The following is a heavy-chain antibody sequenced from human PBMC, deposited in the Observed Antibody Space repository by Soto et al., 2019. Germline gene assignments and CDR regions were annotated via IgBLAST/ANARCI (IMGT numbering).Heavy chain of an antibody. D-gene: IGHD3-22*01. V-gene: IGHV3-21*06. J-gene: IGHJ4*02. CDR1: GLTFSSYS. CDR2: ISSSRSYI. Sequence: GGSLRLSCAASGLTFSSYSMSWVRQAPGKGLEWVSCISSSRSYIYYADSVKGRFSISRDNAKNSLYLQVNSLRAEDTAVYYCARGTADYYDSSGYFEYWGQGTQVTVSS. CDR3: ARGTADYYDSSGYFEY.